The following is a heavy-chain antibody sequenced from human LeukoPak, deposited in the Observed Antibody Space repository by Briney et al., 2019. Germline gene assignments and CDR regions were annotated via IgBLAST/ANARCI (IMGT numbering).Heavy chain of an antibody. J-gene: IGHJ4*02. D-gene: IGHD3-22*01. CDR2: ISGSGGST. CDR3: AKDNDYYDSSGYDY. CDR1: GFTFSSYA. Sequence: GGSLRLSCAASGFTFSSYAMSWVRQAPGKGLEWVSAISGSGGSTYYADSVKGRFTISRDNSKNTLYLQMNSLRAEHTAVYYCAKDNDYYDSSGYDYWGQGTLVTVSS. V-gene: IGHV3-23*01.